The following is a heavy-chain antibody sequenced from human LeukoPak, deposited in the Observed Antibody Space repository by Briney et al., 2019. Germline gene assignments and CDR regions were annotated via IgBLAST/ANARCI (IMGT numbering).Heavy chain of an antibody. CDR1: GFTFSSYS. CDR3: ASGYCSSPSCPLGWYFDL. Sequence: GGSLRLSCAASGFTFSSYSMYWVRQAPGKGLEWVSYISSSSSYIYYADSVKGRFTISRDNAKNSLYLQMNSLRAEDTAFYYCASGYCSSPSCPLGWYFDLWGRGTLVTVSS. D-gene: IGHD2-2*01. J-gene: IGHJ2*01. V-gene: IGHV3-21*01. CDR2: ISSSSSYI.